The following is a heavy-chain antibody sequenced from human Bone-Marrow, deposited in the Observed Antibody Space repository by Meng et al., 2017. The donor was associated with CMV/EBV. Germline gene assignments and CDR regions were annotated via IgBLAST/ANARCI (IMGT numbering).Heavy chain of an antibody. J-gene: IGHJ5*02. Sequence: SGYTFTSYYMHWVRQAPGQGLEWMGIINPSGGSTSYAQKFQGRVTMTRDTSTSTVYMELSSLRSEDTAVYYCARDTGSSWDQNWFDPWGQGTLVTVSS. V-gene: IGHV1-46*01. CDR1: GYTFTSYY. D-gene: IGHD6-13*01. CDR2: INPSGGST. CDR3: ARDTGSSWDQNWFDP.